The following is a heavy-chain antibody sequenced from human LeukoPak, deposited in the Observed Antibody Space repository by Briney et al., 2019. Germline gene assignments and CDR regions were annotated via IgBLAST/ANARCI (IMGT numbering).Heavy chain of an antibody. CDR1: GYTFTSYY. CDR2: INPSGGST. J-gene: IGHJ3*02. V-gene: IGHV1-46*01. CDR3: ARDPGIAVAGTVAFDT. D-gene: IGHD6-19*01. Sequence: GASVKVSCKASGYTFTSYYMHWVRQAPGQGLEWMGIINPSGGSTSYAQKFQGRVTMTRDTSTSTVYMELSSLRSEDTAVYYCARDPGIAVAGTVAFDTWGQGTMVTVSS.